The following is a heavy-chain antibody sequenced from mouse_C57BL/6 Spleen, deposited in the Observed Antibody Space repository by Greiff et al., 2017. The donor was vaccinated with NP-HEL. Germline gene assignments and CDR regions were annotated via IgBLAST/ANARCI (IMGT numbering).Heavy chain of an antibody. V-gene: IGHV14-1*01. CDR1: GFNIKDYS. J-gene: IGHJ2*01. D-gene: IGHD1-1*01. Sequence: VQLQQSGAELVRPGASVKLSCTASGFNIKDYSMNWVKQRPEQGLEWIGRIDPEDGDTEYAPKFQGKATMTADTSSNTAYLQLSSLTSEDTAIYYCTTRGGSSAYYFDDWGQGITLTFAS. CDR2: IDPEDGDT. CDR3: TTRGGSSAYYFDD.